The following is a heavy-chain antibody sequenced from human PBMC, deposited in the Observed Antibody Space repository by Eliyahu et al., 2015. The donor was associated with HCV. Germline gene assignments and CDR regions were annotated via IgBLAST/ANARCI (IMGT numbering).Heavy chain of an antibody. Sequence: QVQLVESGGGVVQPGRSLXLSXAXSGFTFSXYGMHWVRQAPGKGREWVAVISYDGRNKYYADSVTGRFAISRDNSENTLYLQMNSLRAEDTAVFYCAKGDTIAGTAYFDFWGRGTLVTVXS. V-gene: IGHV3-30*18. CDR2: ISYDGRNK. CDR3: AKGDTIAGTAYFDF. J-gene: IGHJ2*01. CDR1: GFTFSXYG. D-gene: IGHD1-7*01.